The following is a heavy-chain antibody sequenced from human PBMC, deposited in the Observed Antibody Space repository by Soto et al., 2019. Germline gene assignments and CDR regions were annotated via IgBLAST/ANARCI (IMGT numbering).Heavy chain of an antibody. Sequence: QVQLVQSGAEVKKPGASVKVSCKASGYTFTRYGFSWVRQAPGQRLEWMGWISGYNENPNYAQKFQGRATLTTDTSTSTAYMELRSLRSDDTALYYCARDIHGDYPEYWGQGTLVTVSS. J-gene: IGHJ4*02. CDR1: GYTFTRYG. V-gene: IGHV1-18*01. CDR2: ISGYNENP. CDR3: ARDIHGDYPEY. D-gene: IGHD4-17*01.